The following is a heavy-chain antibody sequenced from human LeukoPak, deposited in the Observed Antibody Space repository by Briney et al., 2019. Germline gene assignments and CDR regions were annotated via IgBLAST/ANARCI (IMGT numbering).Heavy chain of an antibody. V-gene: IGHV4-4*07. CDR3: ARLHDYGDYVGDY. CDR2: IYTSGST. Sequence: SETLSLTCTVSGDSISSYYWSWIRQPPGKGLEWIGRIYTSGSTNYNPSLKSRVTISVDKSKNQFSLKLSSVTAADTAVYYCARLHDYGDYVGDYWGQGTLVTVSS. J-gene: IGHJ4*02. D-gene: IGHD4-17*01. CDR1: GDSISSYY.